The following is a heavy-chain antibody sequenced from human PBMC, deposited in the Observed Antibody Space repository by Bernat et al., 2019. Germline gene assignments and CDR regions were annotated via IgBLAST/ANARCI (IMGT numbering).Heavy chain of an antibody. CDR1: GFTFGDYA. CDR3: ARYSGSNYFQH. J-gene: IGHJ1*01. V-gene: IGHV3-7*01. Sequence: EVQLVESGGGLVQPGRSLRLSCTASGFTFGDYAMSWVRQAPGKGLEWVANIKQDGSDKYYVDSVKGRFTISRDNAKNSLYLQMNSLRAEDTAVYYCARYSGSNYFQHWGQGTLVTVSS. D-gene: IGHD6-19*01. CDR2: IKQDGSDK.